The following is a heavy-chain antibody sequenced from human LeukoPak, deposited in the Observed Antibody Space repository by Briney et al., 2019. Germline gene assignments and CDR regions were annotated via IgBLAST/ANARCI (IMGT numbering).Heavy chain of an antibody. Sequence: GESLKISCQGSGYSFFDYWIGWMRQMSAKDPEWMGIIYPGDSQTIYSPSFQGQVTISADKSITTAYLQWNSLKASDTAMYYCARTLHYDGSYYFDNWGLGTPVTVSS. CDR3: ARTLHYDGSYYFDN. V-gene: IGHV5-51*01. CDR2: IYPGDSQT. CDR1: GYSFFDYW. D-gene: IGHD3-16*01. J-gene: IGHJ4*02.